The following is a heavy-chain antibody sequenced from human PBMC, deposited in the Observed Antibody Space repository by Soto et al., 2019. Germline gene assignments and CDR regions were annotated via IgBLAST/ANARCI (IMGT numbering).Heavy chain of an antibody. CDR3: ARHETLHGDSDY. CDR2: INYSGST. D-gene: IGHD4-17*01. V-gene: IGHV4-59*08. CDR1: GGFISSYY. J-gene: IGHJ4*02. Sequence: QVQLQESGPGLVKPSETLSLTCTVSGGFISSYYWSWTRQPPGKGLEWIGYINYSGSTNYNPSLRGRVTASVDTSKDQFSLKRSSVTAADTAFYYCARHETLHGDSDYWGQGTLVTVSS.